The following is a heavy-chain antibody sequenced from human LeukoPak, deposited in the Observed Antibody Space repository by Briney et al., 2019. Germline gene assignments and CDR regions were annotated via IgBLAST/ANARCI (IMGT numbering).Heavy chain of an antibody. J-gene: IGHJ6*03. CDR3: ARHIVPAAMGYYMDV. CDR1: GYSFTSYW. D-gene: IGHD2-2*01. Sequence: SGESLKISCKGSGYSFTSYWIGWVRQMPGKGLEWMGIIYPGDSDTRYSPSFQGQVTISADKSISPAYLQWSSLKASDTAMYYCARHIVPAAMGYYMDVWGKGTTVTVSS. CDR2: IYPGDSDT. V-gene: IGHV5-51*01.